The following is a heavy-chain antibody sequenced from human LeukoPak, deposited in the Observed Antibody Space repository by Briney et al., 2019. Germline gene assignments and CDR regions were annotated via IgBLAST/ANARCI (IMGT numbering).Heavy chain of an antibody. V-gene: IGHV3-7*03. J-gene: IGHJ4*02. CDR2: IKQDGSEK. D-gene: IGHD6-13*01. CDR1: GFTFSSYW. CDR3: ARAGSSWYDYFDY. Sequence: GGSLRLSCAASGFTFSSYWMSWVRQAPGKGLEWVANIKQDGSEKYYVDSVKGRFTISRDNAKNSLYLQMNSLRAEGTAVYYCARAGSSWYDYFDYWGQGTLVTVSS.